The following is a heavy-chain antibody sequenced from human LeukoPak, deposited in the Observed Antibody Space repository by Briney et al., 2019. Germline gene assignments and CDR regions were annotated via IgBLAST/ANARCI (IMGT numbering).Heavy chain of an antibody. CDR3: ASCITMIVVVIKAFDY. CDR2: FNTYTGNP. J-gene: IGHJ4*02. Sequence: ASVKVSCKASGYSFTTYGMNWVPQAPGQGLGWMGWFNTYTGNPTYAQGFTGRFVFSMDTSASTAYLQISSLKAEDMAMYYCASCITMIVVVIKAFDYWGQGTLVTVSS. CDR1: GYSFTTYG. D-gene: IGHD3-22*01. V-gene: IGHV7-81*01.